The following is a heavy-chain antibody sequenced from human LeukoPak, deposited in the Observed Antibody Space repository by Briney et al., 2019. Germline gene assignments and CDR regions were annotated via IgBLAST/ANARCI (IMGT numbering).Heavy chain of an antibody. D-gene: IGHD3-22*01. CDR1: GYTFIRYA. Sequence: ASVNVSCKGSGYTFIRYALHWLGQPPARRLEGVGWINAGNDNKKYSHKPQGRVTNTRDTSSSTAYMELSSLKSEDKAVYYRGSGGLDCYDSSRYYFNYWGQGTLVTVSP. V-gene: IGHV1-3*01. CDR3: GSGGLDCYDSSRYYFNY. J-gene: IGHJ4*02. CDR2: INAGNDNK.